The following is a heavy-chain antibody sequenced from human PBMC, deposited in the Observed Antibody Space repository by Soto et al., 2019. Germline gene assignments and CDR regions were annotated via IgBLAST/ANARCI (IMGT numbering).Heavy chain of an antibody. V-gene: IGHV4-31*03. Sequence: SETLSLTCTVSGGSISSGGYYWSWIRQHPWKGLEWIGYIYYSGSTYYNPSLKSRVTISVDTSKNQFSLKLSSVTAADTAVYYCVNYCSSTSCYRAFDIWGQGXMVTV. D-gene: IGHD2-2*01. CDR1: GGSISSGGYY. CDR2: IYYSGST. J-gene: IGHJ3*02. CDR3: VNYCSSTSCYRAFDI.